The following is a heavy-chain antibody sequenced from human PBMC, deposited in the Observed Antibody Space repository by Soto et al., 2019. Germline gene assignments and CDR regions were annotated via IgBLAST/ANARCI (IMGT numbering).Heavy chain of an antibody. J-gene: IGHJ4*02. CDR2: ISYDGSNK. V-gene: IGHV3-30-3*01. Sequence: GGSLRLSCAASGFTFSSYAMHWVRQAPGKGLEWVAVISYDGSNKYYADSVKGRFTISRDNSKSTLYLQMNSLRAEDTAVYYCAKDYSSAYYYFDSRGQGTLVTVPS. CDR1: GFTFSSYA. CDR3: AKDYSSAYYYFDS. D-gene: IGHD3-22*01.